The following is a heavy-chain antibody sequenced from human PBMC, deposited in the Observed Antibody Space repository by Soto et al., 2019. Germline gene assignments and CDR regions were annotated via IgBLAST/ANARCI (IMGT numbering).Heavy chain of an antibody. CDR3: ARTGKFYYYDNSGLPFDP. CDR1: GLTFTSYS. D-gene: IGHD3-22*01. CDR2: IHSSSSTI. V-gene: IGHV3-48*01. J-gene: IGHJ5*02. Sequence: GGSLRLSCAASGLTFTSYSMNWVRQAPGKGLEWVSFIHSSSSTIYYADSVKGRFTISRDNAKNSLYLQMNSLTAADTAVYFCARTGKFYYYDNSGLPFDPWGQGTLVTVS.